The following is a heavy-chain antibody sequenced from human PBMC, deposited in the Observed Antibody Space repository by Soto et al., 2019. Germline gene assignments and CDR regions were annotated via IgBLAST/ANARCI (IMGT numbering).Heavy chain of an antibody. D-gene: IGHD6-6*01. CDR1: GFTFSSYS. CDR2: ISSSSSTI. V-gene: IGHV3-48*02. J-gene: IGHJ6*02. CDR3: ARRIAARSYGMDV. Sequence: EVQLVESGGGLVQPGGSLRLSCAASGFTFSSYSMNWVRQAPGKGLEWVSYISSSSSTIYYADSVKGRFTISRDNAKNSLYLRMNSLRDEDTAVYYCARRIAARSYGMDVWGQGTTVTVSS.